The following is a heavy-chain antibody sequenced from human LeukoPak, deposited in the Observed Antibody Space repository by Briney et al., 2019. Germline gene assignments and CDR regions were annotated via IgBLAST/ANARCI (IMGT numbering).Heavy chain of an antibody. CDR3: ARRQGCSSTSCPPDS. V-gene: IGHV5-51*01. CDR1: GYSFTSYW. J-gene: IGHJ4*02. D-gene: IGHD2-2*01. Sequence: GESLKISCKASGYSFTSYWIGWVRQMPGKGLEWMGIIYPGDSETRYSPSFQGQVTISADKSISTAYLQWSSLKASDTAMYYCARRQGCSSTSCPPDSWGQGTLVTVSS. CDR2: IYPGDSET.